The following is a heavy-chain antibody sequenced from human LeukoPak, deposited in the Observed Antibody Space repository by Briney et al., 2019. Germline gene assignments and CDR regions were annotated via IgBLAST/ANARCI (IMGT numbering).Heavy chain of an antibody. CDR3: ARAGYCSSTTCPDAFDI. J-gene: IGHJ3*02. D-gene: IGHD2-2*01. CDR2: FDPEDGET. CDR1: GYTLTELS. V-gene: IGHV1-24*01. Sequence: ASVKVSCKVSGYTLTELSMHWVRQAPGKGLEWMGGFDPEDGETIYAQKFQGRVTITADKSTSTAYMELSSLRSEDTAVYYCARAGYCSSTTCPDAFDIWGQGTKVTVSS.